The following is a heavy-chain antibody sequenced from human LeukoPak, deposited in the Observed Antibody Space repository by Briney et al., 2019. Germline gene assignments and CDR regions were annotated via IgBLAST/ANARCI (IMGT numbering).Heavy chain of an antibody. V-gene: IGHV4-59*08. D-gene: IGHD3-22*01. CDR3: ARQDHYYDSSGYSAWDAFDI. CDR1: GGSISSYY. CDR2: IYYSGST. J-gene: IGHJ3*02. Sequence: SETLSLTCTVSGGSISSYYWSWIRQPPGKGLEWIGYIYYSGSTNYNPSLKSRATISVDTSKTPFSLKLSSVTAADTAVYYCARQDHYYDSSGYSAWDAFDIWGQGTMVTVSS.